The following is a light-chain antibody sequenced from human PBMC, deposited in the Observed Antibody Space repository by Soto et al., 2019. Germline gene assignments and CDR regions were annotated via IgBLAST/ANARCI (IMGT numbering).Light chain of an antibody. J-gene: IGKJ1*01. CDR3: QHYNSYSEA. CDR1: QSVSSY. Sequence: VLAQSPASLSLSPGERASLSCRASQSVSSYLAWYQQKPGQAPRLLIYDASNRATGIPARFSGSGSGTDFTLTISSLQPDDFATYYCQHYNSYSEAFGQGTKVDIK. V-gene: IGKV3-11*01. CDR2: DAS.